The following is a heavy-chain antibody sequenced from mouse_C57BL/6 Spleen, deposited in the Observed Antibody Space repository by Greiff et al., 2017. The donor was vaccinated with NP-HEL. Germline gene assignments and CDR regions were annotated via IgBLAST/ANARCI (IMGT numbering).Heavy chain of an antibody. D-gene: IGHD1-1*01. Sequence: QVQLKESGPGLVAPSQSLSITCTVSGFSLTSYAISWVRQPPGKGLEWLGVIWTGGGTNYNSALKSRLSISKDNSKSQVFLKMNSLQTDETARYSCARTPYYGSSPYAMDYWGQGTSVTVSS. CDR2: IWTGGGT. CDR3: ARTPYYGSSPYAMDY. V-gene: IGHV2-9-1*01. J-gene: IGHJ4*01. CDR1: GFSLTSYA.